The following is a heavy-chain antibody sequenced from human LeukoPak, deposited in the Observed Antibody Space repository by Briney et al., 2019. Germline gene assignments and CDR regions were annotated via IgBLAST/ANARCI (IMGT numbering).Heavy chain of an antibody. D-gene: IGHD6-19*01. CDR3: ARDGRGWYYSGPYYYYYMDV. J-gene: IGHJ6*03. CDR1: GFTFDDYA. Sequence: GGSLRLSCAASGFTFDDYAMHWVRQAPGKGLEWVSGISWNSGSIGYADSVKGRFTISRDNAKNSLYLQMNSLRAEDTAVYYCARDGRGWYYSGPYYYYYMDVWGKGTTVTVSS. CDR2: ISWNSGSI. V-gene: IGHV3-9*01.